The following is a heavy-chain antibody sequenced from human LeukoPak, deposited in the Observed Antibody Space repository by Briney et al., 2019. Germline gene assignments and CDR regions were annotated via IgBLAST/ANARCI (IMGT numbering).Heavy chain of an antibody. D-gene: IGHD2-21*02. CDR2: INPNSGGT. CDR3: ARVGTRGDCPDY. CDR1: GYTFSGYY. Sequence: ASVKVSCKASGYTFSGYYMHWVRQAPGQGLEWMGWINPNSGGTNYAQKFQGWVTMTRDTSISTAYMELSRLRSDDTAVYYCARVGTRGDCPDYWGQGTLVTVSS. V-gene: IGHV1-2*04. J-gene: IGHJ4*02.